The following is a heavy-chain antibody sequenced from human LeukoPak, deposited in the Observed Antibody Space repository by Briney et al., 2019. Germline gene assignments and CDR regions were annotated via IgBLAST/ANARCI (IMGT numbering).Heavy chain of an antibody. J-gene: IGHJ4*02. V-gene: IGHV3-49*04. CDR1: GFTFGDYV. CDR2: IRSKAYGGTT. CDR3: TRTHHGQQLPRGY. Sequence: PGRSLRLSCTASGFTFGDYVMSWVRQAPGKGLEWVGFIRSKAYGGTTEYAASVKGRFTISRDDSKSIAYLQMNSLKTEDTAVYYCTRTHHGQQLPRGYWGQGTLVTVSS. D-gene: IGHD6-13*01.